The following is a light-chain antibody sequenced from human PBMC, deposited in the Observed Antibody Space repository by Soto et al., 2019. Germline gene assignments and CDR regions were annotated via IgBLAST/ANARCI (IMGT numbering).Light chain of an antibody. CDR2: DVT. CDR1: SSDVGSYNV. V-gene: IGLV2-23*02. J-gene: IGLJ1*01. Sequence: QSVLTQPASVSGSPGQSITISCTGTSSDVGSYNVVSWYQHHPGKAPKLMIYDVTKRPSGVSNRFSGSKSGNTASLTISGLQAEDEADYYCSSYAGSSTYVFGTGTKVTVL. CDR3: SSYAGSSTYV.